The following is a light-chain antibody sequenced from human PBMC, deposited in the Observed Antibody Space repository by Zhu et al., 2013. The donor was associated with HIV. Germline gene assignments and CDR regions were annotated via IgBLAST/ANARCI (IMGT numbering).Light chain of an antibody. CDR1: QHIGVS. J-gene: IGKJ3*01. V-gene: IGKV1-8*01. CDR3: QQYQSYPLT. CDR2: AAS. Sequence: RMTQSPSSLSASPGDRVTITCRASQHIGVSLAWYQQRPGTAPKLLMSAASTLETDVPPRFSGGGSGTDFVLVISSLQSEDFGNYFCQQYQSYPLTFGPGT.